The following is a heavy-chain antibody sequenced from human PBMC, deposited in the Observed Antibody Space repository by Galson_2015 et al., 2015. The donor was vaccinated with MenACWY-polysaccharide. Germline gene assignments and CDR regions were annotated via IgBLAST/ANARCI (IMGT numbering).Heavy chain of an antibody. CDR3: ASMPRGDSVGYFAY. V-gene: IGHV4-4*02. CDR1: GDSISDTKYW. Sequence: ATLSLTCAVSGDSISDTKYWWSWVRQSPGKGLEWIAEIHHSGSTNYNPSLRSRVTISADKSKNQFSLNLSSVTAADTAVYYCASMPRGDSVGYFAYW. CDR2: IHHSGST. D-gene: IGHD5-18*01. J-gene: IGHJ4*01.